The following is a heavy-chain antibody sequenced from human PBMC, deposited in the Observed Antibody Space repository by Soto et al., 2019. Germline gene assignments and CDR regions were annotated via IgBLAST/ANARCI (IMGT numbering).Heavy chain of an antibody. CDR1: GFTFSSYA. CDR2: ISYDGSNK. D-gene: IGHD3-22*01. CDR3: AREVYYDPLDAFDI. V-gene: IGHV3-30-3*01. J-gene: IGHJ3*02. Sequence: QVQLVESGGGVVQPGRSLRLSCAASGFTFSSYAMHWVRQAPGKGLEWVAVISYDGSNKYYADSVKGRFTISRDNSKNTLYLQMNSLRAEDTAVYYCAREVYYDPLDAFDIWGQGTMVTVSS.